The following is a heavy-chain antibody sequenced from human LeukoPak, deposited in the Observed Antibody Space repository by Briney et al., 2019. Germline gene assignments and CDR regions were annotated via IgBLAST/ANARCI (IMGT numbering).Heavy chain of an antibody. J-gene: IGHJ3*02. D-gene: IGHD6-13*01. Sequence: SETLSLTCTVSGDSISPYYWGWIRQPPGKGLEWIGYLHYSGSTNYNPSLKSRVTISIDTSKNQFSLKLSSVTAADTAVYYCSRRSGAAAGGAFDIWGQGTRVTVSS. CDR2: LHYSGST. CDR1: GDSISPYY. CDR3: SRRSGAAAGGAFDI. V-gene: IGHV4-59*01.